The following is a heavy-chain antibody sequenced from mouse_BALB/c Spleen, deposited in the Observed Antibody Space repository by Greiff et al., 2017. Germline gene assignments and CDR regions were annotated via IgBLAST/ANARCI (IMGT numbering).Heavy chain of an antibody. CDR2: ISSGGSYT. CDR3: ARDHDTDSSGYWFAY. J-gene: IGHJ3*01. Sequence: EVKLMESGGGLVKPGGSLKLSCAASGFTFSSYAMSWVRQTPEKRLEWVATISSGGSYTYYPDSVKGRFTISRDNAKNTLYLQMSSLRSEDTAMYYCARDHDTDSSGYWFAYWGQGTLVTVSA. V-gene: IGHV5-9-3*01. CDR1: GFTFSSYA. D-gene: IGHD3-2*01.